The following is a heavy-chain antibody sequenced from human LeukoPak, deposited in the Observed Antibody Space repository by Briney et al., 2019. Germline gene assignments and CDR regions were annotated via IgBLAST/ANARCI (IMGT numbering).Heavy chain of an antibody. Sequence: SQTLSLTCTVSGGSISSGDYYWSWIRQPPGKGLEWIGEINHSGSTNYNPSLKSRVTISVDTSKNQFSLKLSSVTAADTAVYYCARGTSMVRGVIMSYWGQGTLVTVSS. J-gene: IGHJ4*02. D-gene: IGHD3-10*01. CDR1: GGSISSGDYY. CDR2: INHSGST. CDR3: ARGTSMVRGVIMSY. V-gene: IGHV4-30-4*08.